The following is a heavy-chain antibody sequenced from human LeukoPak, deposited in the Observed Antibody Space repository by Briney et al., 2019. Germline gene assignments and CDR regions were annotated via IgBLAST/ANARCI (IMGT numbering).Heavy chain of an antibody. CDR1: GFTFSSYA. CDR3: ARDGQQLSHGMDV. V-gene: IGHV3-30-3*01. CDR2: ISYDGSNK. D-gene: IGHD6-13*01. J-gene: IGHJ6*02. Sequence: TGGSLRLSCAASGFTFSSYAMHWVRQAPGKGLEWVAVISYDGSNKCYADSVKGRFTISRDNSKNTLYLQMNSLRAEDTAVYYCARDGQQLSHGMDVWGQGTTVTVSS.